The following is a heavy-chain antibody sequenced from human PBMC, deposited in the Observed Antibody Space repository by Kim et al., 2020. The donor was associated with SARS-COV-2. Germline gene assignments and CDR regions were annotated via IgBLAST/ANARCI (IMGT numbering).Heavy chain of an antibody. CDR2: IKQDGSEK. V-gene: IGHV3-7*03. Sequence: GGSLRLSCAASGFTFSSYWMSWVRQAPGKGLEWVANIKQDGSEKYYVDSVKGRFTISRDNAKNSLYLQMNSLRAEDTAVYYCARGRKGRWLPLQYYFDYWGQGTLVTVSS. CDR1: GFTFSSYW. D-gene: IGHD5-12*01. J-gene: IGHJ4*02. CDR3: ARGRKGRWLPLQYYFDY.